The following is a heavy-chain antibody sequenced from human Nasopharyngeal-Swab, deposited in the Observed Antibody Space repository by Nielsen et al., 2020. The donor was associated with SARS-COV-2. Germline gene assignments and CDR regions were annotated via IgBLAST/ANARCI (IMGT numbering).Heavy chain of an antibody. CDR3: ARGASIAVAGILLPDYYYCMDV. D-gene: IGHD6-19*01. CDR1: GGSFSGYY. CDR2: INHSGST. Sequence: SQTLSLTCAVYGGSFSGYYWSWIRQPPGKGLEWIGEINHSGSTNYNPSLKSRVTISVDTSKNQFSLKLGSVTAADTAVYYCARGASIAVAGILLPDYYYCMDVWGKGTTVTVSS. J-gene: IGHJ6*03. V-gene: IGHV4-34*01.